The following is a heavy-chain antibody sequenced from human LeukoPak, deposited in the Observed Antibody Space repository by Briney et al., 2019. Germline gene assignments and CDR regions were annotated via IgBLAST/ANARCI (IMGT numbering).Heavy chain of an antibody. CDR3: ARGPVLLWFGEWQASRFDY. D-gene: IGHD3-10*01. CDR2: IIPIFGTA. CDR1: GGTFSSYA. Sequence: ASVTVSCMSSGGTFSSYALSCVRQAPAQGLEWMGGIIPIFGTANYAQKFQGRVTITADESTSTAYMELSSLRSEDTAVYYCARGPVLLWFGEWQASRFDYWGQGTLVTVSS. J-gene: IGHJ4*02. V-gene: IGHV1-69*13.